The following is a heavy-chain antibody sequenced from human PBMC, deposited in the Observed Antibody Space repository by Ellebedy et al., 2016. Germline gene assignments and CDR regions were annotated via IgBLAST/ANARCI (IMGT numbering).Heavy chain of an antibody. CDR3: ARVPRAAAGKNWFNP. V-gene: IGHV1-18*01. J-gene: IGHJ5*02. CDR2: ISAYNGNT. Sequence: ASVKVSCXASGYTFTSYGISWVRQAPGQGLEWMGWISAYNGNTNYAQKLQGRVTMTTDTSTSTAYMELRSLRSDDTAVYYCARVPRAAAGKNWFNPWGQGTLVTVSS. CDR1: GYTFTSYG. D-gene: IGHD6-13*01.